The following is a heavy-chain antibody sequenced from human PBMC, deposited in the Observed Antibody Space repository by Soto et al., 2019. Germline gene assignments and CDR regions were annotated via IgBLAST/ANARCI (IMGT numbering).Heavy chain of an antibody. CDR2: ISSSSSYI. V-gene: IGHV3-21*01. Sequence: GGSLRLSXAASGFTFSSYSMNWVRQAPGKGLEWVSSISSSSSYIYYADSVKGRFTISRDNAKNSLYLQMNSLRAEDTAVYYCARVEMATIRAYYFDYWGQGTLVTVSS. D-gene: IGHD5-12*01. CDR3: ARVEMATIRAYYFDY. J-gene: IGHJ4*02. CDR1: GFTFSSYS.